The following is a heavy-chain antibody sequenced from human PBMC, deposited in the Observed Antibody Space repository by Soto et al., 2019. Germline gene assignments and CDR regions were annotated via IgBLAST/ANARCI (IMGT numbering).Heavy chain of an antibody. CDR3: AREQLWLTSGGMDV. Sequence: GGSLRLSCAASGFTFSDYYMSWIRQAPGKGLEWVSYISSSGSTIYYAASVKGRFTISRDNAKNSLYLQMNSLRAEDTAVYYCAREQLWLTSGGMDVWGQGTTVTVSS. J-gene: IGHJ6*02. D-gene: IGHD5-18*01. V-gene: IGHV3-11*01. CDR2: ISSSGSTI. CDR1: GFTFSDYY.